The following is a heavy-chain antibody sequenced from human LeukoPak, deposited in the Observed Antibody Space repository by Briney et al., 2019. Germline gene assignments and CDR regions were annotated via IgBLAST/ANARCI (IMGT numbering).Heavy chain of an antibody. V-gene: IGHV4-59*01. CDR3: ARDQHHIDRGVRFYYGMDV. J-gene: IGHJ6*04. Sequence: SSETLSLTCAVYGRSFSGYYWSWIRQPPGKGLEWIGYIYYSGSTNYNPSRKSRVTISVDMSKNQFSLKLSSVTAADTAVYYCARDQHHIDRGVRFYYGMDVWGKGTTVTVSS. CDR1: GRSFSGYY. D-gene: IGHD3-10*01. CDR2: IYYSGST.